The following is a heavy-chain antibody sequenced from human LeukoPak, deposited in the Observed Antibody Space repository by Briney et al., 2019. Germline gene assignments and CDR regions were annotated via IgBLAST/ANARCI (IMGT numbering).Heavy chain of an antibody. CDR1: GGTFSSYA. V-gene: IGHV1-69*13. CDR3: ARANDFWSGYYYGMDV. CDR2: IIPIFGTA. Sequence: RVSVKVSCKASGGTFSSYAISWVRQAPRQGLEWMGGIIPIFGTANYAQKFQGRVTITADESTSTAYMELSSLRSEDTAVYYCARANDFWSGYYYGMDVWGQGTTVTVSS. J-gene: IGHJ6*02. D-gene: IGHD3-3*01.